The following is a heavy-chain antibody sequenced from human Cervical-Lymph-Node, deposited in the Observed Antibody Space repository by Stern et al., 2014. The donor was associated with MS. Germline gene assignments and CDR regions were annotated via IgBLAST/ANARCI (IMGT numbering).Heavy chain of an antibody. V-gene: IGHV3-33*06. CDR2: IWDDGSNK. CDR3: AKGPPYYFDY. CDR1: GFTFSSYG. J-gene: IGHJ4*02. Sequence: VQLVESEGGVVQPGRSLRLSCAASGFTFSSYGMHWVRQAPGKGLEWVAVIWDDGSNKYYADSVKGRFTISRENSKTPLYLQMNSRRAETTVFYYGAKGPPYYFDYWGQGTLVTVSS.